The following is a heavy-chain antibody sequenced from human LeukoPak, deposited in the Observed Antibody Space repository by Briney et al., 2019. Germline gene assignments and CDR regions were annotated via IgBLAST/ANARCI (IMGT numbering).Heavy chain of an antibody. D-gene: IGHD3-10*01. J-gene: IGHJ5*02. Sequence: SETLSLTCAVYGGSFSGYYWSWIRQPPGKGLEWIEEINHSGSTNYNPSLKSRVTISVDTSKNQFSLKLSSVTAADTAVYYCARGSRWFRGHPNWFDPWGQGTLVTVSS. CDR2: INHSGST. CDR3: ARGSRWFRGHPNWFDP. CDR1: GGSFSGYY. V-gene: IGHV4-34*01.